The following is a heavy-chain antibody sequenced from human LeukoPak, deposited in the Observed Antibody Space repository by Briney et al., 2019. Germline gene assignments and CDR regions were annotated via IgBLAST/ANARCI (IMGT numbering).Heavy chain of an antibody. D-gene: IGHD2-2*01. CDR2: IYYSGST. Sequence: SETLSLTCTVSGGSISGYYWSWIRQPPGKGLEWIGYIYYSGSTSYNPSLKSRVTISVDTSMNQFSLKLNSVTAADTAVYYCAREPRYCSRTTSCYHANYFYYMDVWGKGTTVTVSS. CDR1: GGSISGYY. V-gene: IGHV4-59*01. J-gene: IGHJ6*03. CDR3: AREPRYCSRTTSCYHANYFYYMDV.